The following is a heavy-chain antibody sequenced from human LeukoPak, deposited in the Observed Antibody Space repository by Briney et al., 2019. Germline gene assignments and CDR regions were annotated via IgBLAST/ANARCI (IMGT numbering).Heavy chain of an antibody. CDR1: GFTFSSYS. CDR3: ARGLFGYSHADY. Sequence: GGSLRLSCAASGFTFSSYSMNWVRQAPGKGLEWVSYISNSSSTIYYADSVKGRFTISRDNAKNSLYLQMNSLRAEDTAVYYCARGLFGYSHADYWGQGTLVTVSS. V-gene: IGHV3-48*01. D-gene: IGHD5-18*01. CDR2: ISNSSSTI. J-gene: IGHJ4*02.